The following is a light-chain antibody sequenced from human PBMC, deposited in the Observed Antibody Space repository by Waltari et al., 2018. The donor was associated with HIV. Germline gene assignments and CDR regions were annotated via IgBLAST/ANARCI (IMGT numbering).Light chain of an antibody. CDR3: AAWDHGLTAYV. CDR1: TSTIGANY. Sequence: QPVLSQPPSASGTPGQRVTVSCSGTTSTIGANYVYWYQQLPGATPKLPIYRNDQRPSGIPDRFSASKSGTSASLAISGLRSADEGDYYCAAWDHGLTAYVFGTGTTVTVL. CDR2: RND. V-gene: IGLV1-47*01. J-gene: IGLJ1*01.